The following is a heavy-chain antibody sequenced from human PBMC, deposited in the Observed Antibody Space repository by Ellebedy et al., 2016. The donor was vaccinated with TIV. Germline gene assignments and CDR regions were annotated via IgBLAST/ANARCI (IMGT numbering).Heavy chain of an antibody. CDR3: ARYDWNDSYYFDY. CDR2: ISAYNGNT. V-gene: IGHV1-18*04. D-gene: IGHD1-1*01. Sequence: AASVKVSCKASGYAFTNYGISWVRQAPGQGLEWMGWISAYNGNTNYAQKLQGRVTMTTDTSTSTAYMELRSLRSDDTAVYYCARYDWNDSYYFDYWGQGTLVTVSS. J-gene: IGHJ4*02. CDR1: GYAFTNYG.